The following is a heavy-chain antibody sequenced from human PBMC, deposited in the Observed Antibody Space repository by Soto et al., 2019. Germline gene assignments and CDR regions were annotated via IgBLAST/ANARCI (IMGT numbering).Heavy chain of an antibody. Sequence: SETLSLTCTVSGGSISSGDYYWSWIRQPPGKGLEWIGYIYYSGSTYYNPSLKSRVTISVDTSKNQFSLKLSSVTAADTAVYYCAREEITIFGAAARSDVWGQGTTVTVSS. CDR2: IYYSGST. CDR1: GGSISSGDYY. J-gene: IGHJ6*02. V-gene: IGHV4-30-4*01. CDR3: AREEITIFGAAARSDV. D-gene: IGHD3-3*01.